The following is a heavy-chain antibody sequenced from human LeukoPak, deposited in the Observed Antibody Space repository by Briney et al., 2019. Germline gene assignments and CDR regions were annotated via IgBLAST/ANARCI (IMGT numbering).Heavy chain of an antibody. CDR1: GGSISSYY. CDR2: IYYSGST. J-gene: IGHJ2*01. D-gene: IGHD6-6*01. CDR3: ARTPVRSWYFDL. V-gene: IGHV4-59*01. Sequence: SETLSLTCTVSGGSISSYYWSWIRQPPGKGLEWVGYIYYSGSTNYNPSLKSRVTISVDTSKNQFSLKLSSVTAADTAVYYCARTPVRSWYFDLWGRGTLVTVSS.